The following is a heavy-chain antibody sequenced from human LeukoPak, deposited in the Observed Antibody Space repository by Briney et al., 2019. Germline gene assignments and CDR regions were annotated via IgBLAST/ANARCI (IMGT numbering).Heavy chain of an antibody. J-gene: IGHJ5*02. CDR1: GYTFTSYD. D-gene: IGHD2-2*03. V-gene: IGHV1-8*01. CDR3: ARGESGYCSSTSCYWFDP. CDR2: TNPNSGNT. Sequence: ASVKVSCKASGYTFTSYDINWVRQATGQGLEWMGWTNPNSGNTGYAQKFQGRVTMTRNTSISTAYMELSSLRSEDTAVYYCARGESGYCSSTSCYWFDPWGQGTLVTVSS.